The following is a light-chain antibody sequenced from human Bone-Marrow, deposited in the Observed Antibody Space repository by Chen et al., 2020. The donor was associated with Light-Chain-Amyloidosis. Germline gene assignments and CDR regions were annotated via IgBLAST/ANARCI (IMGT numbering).Light chain of an antibody. J-gene: IGLJ3*02. CDR1: NIGSTS. V-gene: IGLV3-21*02. Sequence: SYVLTQPSSVSVAPRQTATIACGGNNIGSTSVHWYQQTPGQAPLLVVYDDSDRPSGIPVRLSGSNSGNTATLTISRVEAGDEADYYCQVWDRSSDRPVFGGGTKLTVL. CDR2: DDS. CDR3: QVWDRSSDRPV.